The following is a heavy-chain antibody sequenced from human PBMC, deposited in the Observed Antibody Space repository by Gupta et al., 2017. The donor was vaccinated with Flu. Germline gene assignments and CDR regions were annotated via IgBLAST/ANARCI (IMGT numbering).Heavy chain of an antibody. CDR2: VSSGGGI. Sequence: VPLLESGGGLVQPGGSLRISCAASQFPLTSSDMSWVCQGPGRGLEWVSAVSSGGGIYYADSGKGRSTISRDKSENTLYLQMHSLRAEDTAIDFCARDPGGYSHANWGQGTLVTVSS. D-gene: IGHD5-18*01. CDR1: QFPLTSSD. V-gene: IGHV3-23*01. J-gene: IGHJ4*02. CDR3: ARDPGGYSHAN.